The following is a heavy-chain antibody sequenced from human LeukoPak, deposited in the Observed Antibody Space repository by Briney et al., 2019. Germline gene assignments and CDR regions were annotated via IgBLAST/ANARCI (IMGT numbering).Heavy chain of an antibody. Sequence: PSETLSLTCTVSGGSISSYYWSWIRQPAGKGLEWIGRIYTSGSTNYNPSLKSRVTMSVDTSKNQFSLKLSSVTAADTAVYYCARRRMVRGVRSFFDYWGQGTLVTVSS. V-gene: IGHV4-4*07. CDR3: ARRRMVRGVRSFFDY. CDR1: GGSISSYY. D-gene: IGHD3-10*01. J-gene: IGHJ4*02. CDR2: IYTSGST.